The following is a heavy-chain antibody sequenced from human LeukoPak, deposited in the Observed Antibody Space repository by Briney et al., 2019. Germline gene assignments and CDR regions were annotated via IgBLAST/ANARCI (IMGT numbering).Heavy chain of an antibody. V-gene: IGHV1-69*04. CDR2: IIPIFGIA. J-gene: IGHJ5*02. CDR3: ARGLIADSAGWFDP. D-gene: IGHD6-13*01. CDR1: GGTFISYA. Sequence: GASVKVSCKASGGTFISYAISWVRQAPGQGLEWMGRIIPIFGIANYAQKFQGRVTITADKSTSTAYMELSSLRSEDTAVYYCARGLIADSAGWFDPWGQGTLVTVSS.